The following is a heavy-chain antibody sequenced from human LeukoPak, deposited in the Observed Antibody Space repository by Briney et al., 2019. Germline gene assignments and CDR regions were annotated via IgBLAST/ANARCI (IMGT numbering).Heavy chain of an antibody. J-gene: IGHJ6*02. Sequence: PGGSLRLSCAASGFTFSSYAMHWVRQAPGKGLEWVAVISYDGSNKYYADSVKGRFTISRDNSKNTLYLQMNSLRAEDTAVYYCARDGSYSSQDVWGQGTTVTVSS. D-gene: IGHD6-13*01. CDR3: ARDGSYSSQDV. V-gene: IGHV3-30*04. CDR1: GFTFSSYA. CDR2: ISYDGSNK.